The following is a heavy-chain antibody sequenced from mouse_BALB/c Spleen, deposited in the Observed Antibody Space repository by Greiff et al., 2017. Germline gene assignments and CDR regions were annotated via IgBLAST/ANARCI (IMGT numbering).Heavy chain of an antibody. D-gene: IGHD1-1*01. CDR2: IYPGGGYT. J-gene: IGHJ3*01. V-gene: IGHV1-63*02. Sequence: QVQLKESGAELVRPGTSVKISCKASGYTFTNYWLGWVKQRPGHGLEWIGDIYPGGGYTNYNEKFKGKATLTADTSSSTAYMQLSSLTSEDSAVYFCARNYYYGSTPFAYWGQGTLVTVSA. CDR3: ARNYYYGSTPFAY. CDR1: GYTFTNYW.